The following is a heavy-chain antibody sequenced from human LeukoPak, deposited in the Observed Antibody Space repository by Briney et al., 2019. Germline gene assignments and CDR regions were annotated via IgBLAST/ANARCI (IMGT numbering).Heavy chain of an antibody. D-gene: IGHD6-19*01. CDR1: GYNFTNYW. J-gene: IGHJ4*02. V-gene: IGHV5-51*01. Sequence: GESLKISCKGSGYNFTNYWIGWVRQMPEKGLEWMGIIYPGDSDTRYSPSFQGHVTISADKSIITAYLYLISLKASDTAMYYCARRGMAGTVPHFDYWGQGTLVTVSS. CDR3: ARRGMAGTVPHFDY. CDR2: IYPGDSDT.